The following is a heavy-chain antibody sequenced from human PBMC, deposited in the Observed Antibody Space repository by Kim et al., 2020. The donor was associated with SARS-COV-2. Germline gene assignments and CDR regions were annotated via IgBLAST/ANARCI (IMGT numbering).Heavy chain of an antibody. Sequence: SETLSLTCAVSGGSISSSNWWSWVRQPPGKGLEWIGEIYHSGSTNYNPSLKSRVTISVDKSKNQFSLKLSSVTAADTAVYYCARASSNSGSSGYYYDYWGQEPWSPSPQ. CDR1: GGSISSSNW. CDR2: IYHSGST. V-gene: IGHV4-4*02. D-gene: IGHD3-22*01. CDR3: ARASSNSGSSGYYYDY. J-gene: IGHJ4*01.